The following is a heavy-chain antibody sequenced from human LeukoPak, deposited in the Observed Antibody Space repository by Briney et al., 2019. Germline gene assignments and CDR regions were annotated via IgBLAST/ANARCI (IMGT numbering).Heavy chain of an antibody. CDR2: IIPIFSIA. D-gene: IGHD2-2*01. CDR3: AREEIRCSSTSCYC. CDR1: GGTFSSYA. V-gene: IGHV1-69*13. J-gene: IGHJ4*02. Sequence: AVKVSCKASGGTFSSYAISWVGLAPGQGLEWMGGIIPIFSIANYAQKFQGRVTITADESTSTAYMQLSSLRSEDTAAYYCAREEIRCSSTSCYCWGQGTLVTVSS.